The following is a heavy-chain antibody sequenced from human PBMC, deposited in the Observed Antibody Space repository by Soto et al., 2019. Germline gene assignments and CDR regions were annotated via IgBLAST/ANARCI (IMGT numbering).Heavy chain of an antibody. Sequence: QVQLQESGPGLVKPSETLSLTCTVSDGAISTYYWHWIRQPPGKGLEWIGYIHYSGYTSYNPSLKSRVTISVVTSMSLFSVRLHSVTAADTAVYYCAREYSSFEYWGQGALVTV. CDR1: DGAISTYY. J-gene: IGHJ4*02. CDR2: IHYSGYT. V-gene: IGHV4-59*01. CDR3: AREYSSFEY. D-gene: IGHD4-4*01.